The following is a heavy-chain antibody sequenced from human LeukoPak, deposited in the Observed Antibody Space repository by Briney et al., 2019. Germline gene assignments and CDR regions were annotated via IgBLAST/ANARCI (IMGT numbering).Heavy chain of an antibody. CDR2: ILYDGSNK. Sequence: GGSLRLSCAISGFTFSAYAMHWVRQPPGKGLEWVAVILYDGSNKYYADSVKGRFTISRDKSKNTLDLQMNSLRPEDTAVYYCAKDYYGSGSYYTVDFWGQGTLVTVSS. J-gene: IGHJ4*02. CDR1: GFTFSAYA. V-gene: IGHV3-30*18. CDR3: AKDYYGSGSYYTVDF. D-gene: IGHD3-10*01.